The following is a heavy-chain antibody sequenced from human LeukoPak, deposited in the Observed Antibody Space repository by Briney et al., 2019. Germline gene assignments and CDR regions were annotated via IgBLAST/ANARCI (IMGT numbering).Heavy chain of an antibody. CDR1: GGSISSSSYY. V-gene: IGHV4-39*01. J-gene: IGHJ4*02. CDR2: IYYSGTT. Sequence: PSETLSLTCTVSGGSISSSSYYWGWVRQPPGKGLEWIANIYYSGTTYFYASLRSRVTISVDTSKNQFSLKLTSVTAADTAVYYCARIAYNRVYYFDYWGQGTLVTVSS. D-gene: IGHD1-14*01. CDR3: ARIAYNRVYYFDY.